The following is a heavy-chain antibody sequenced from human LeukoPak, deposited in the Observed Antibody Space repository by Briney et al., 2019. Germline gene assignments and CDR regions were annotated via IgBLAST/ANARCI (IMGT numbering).Heavy chain of an antibody. Sequence: ASVKVSCKASGYTFTSYGISWVRQAPGQGLEWMGWISAYNGNTNYAQKLQGRVTMTTDTSTSTAYMELRSLRSDDTAVYYCARVHSSGYSRVGAFDIWGQGTMVTVSS. CDR2: ISAYNGNT. CDR1: GYTFTSYG. V-gene: IGHV1-18*01. CDR3: ARVHSSGYSRVGAFDI. D-gene: IGHD3-22*01. J-gene: IGHJ3*02.